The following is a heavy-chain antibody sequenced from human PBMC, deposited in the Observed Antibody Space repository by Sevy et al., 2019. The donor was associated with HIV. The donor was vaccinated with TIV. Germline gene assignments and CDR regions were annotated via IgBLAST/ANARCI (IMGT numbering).Heavy chain of an antibody. Sequence: SETLSLTCTVSGGSVRSGSYYWSWIRQPPGKGLEWIGYIYSSGSTISNPSLESRVSISVDTSKNQVSLKLASVTAADTAVYYCASSPDSTGYYPTFDIWGQGTMVTV. V-gene: IGHV4-61*01. CDR2: IYSSGST. CDR1: GGSVRSGSYY. J-gene: IGHJ3*02. CDR3: ASSPDSTGYYPTFDI. D-gene: IGHD3-22*01.